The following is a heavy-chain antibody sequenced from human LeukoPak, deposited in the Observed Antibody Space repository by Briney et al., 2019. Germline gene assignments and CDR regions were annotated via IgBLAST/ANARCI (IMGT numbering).Heavy chain of an antibody. CDR2: ISGSGGST. J-gene: IGHJ4*02. CDR1: GFTFSSYA. D-gene: IGHD6-19*01. V-gene: IGHV3-23*01. Sequence: GGSLRLSCAASGFTFSSYAMSWVRQAPGKGLEWVSAISGSGGSTYYADSVKGRFTISRDNSKNTLYLQMNSLRAEDTAVYYCAKDLHPQKIAVAGFDYWGQGTLVTVSS. CDR3: AKDLHPQKIAVAGFDY.